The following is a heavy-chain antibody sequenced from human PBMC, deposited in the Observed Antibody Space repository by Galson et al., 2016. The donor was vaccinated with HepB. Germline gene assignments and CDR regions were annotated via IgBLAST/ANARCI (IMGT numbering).Heavy chain of an antibody. J-gene: IGHJ6*02. Sequence: SETLSLTCAVSGDSFSRSNWWSWVRQLPGKGLEWIGEIYHSGSTNYNPSLTGRVTLSIDKSKNHFPLHLTSVTAADTAMYSCARSQGLLEWLPTPDSHHYYFYGMDVWGQGTAVTVSS. D-gene: IGHD3-3*01. CDR2: IYHSGST. V-gene: IGHV4-4*02. CDR3: ARSQGLLEWLPTPDSHHYYFYGMDV. CDR1: GDSFSRSNW.